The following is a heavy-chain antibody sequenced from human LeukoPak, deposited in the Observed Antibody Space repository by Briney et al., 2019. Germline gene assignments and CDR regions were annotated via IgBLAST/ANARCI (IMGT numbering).Heavy chain of an antibody. D-gene: IGHD2-8*01. V-gene: IGHV3-33*01. CDR2: IWYDGSNK. CDR1: GFTFSNYD. Sequence: GGSLRLSCAVSGFTFSNYDMHWVRQAPGKGLEWVAVIWYDGSNKYYADSVKGRFTISRDNSKNTLYLQMNTLRAEDTAVYYCARDPGGVVYFDYGGQGTLVTVSS. J-gene: IGHJ4*02. CDR3: ARDPGGVVYFDY.